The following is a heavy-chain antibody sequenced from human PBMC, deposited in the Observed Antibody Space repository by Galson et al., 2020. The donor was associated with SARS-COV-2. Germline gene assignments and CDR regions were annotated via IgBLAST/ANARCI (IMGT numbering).Heavy chain of an antibody. CDR2: IYYSGVT. V-gene: IGHV4-31*02. J-gene: IGHJ5*02. D-gene: IGHD6-6*01. CDR3: ARDRLGDRSSRFDP. CDR1: GDSITTSGYY. Sequence: SQTLSLTCTVSGDSITTSGYYWSWIRQLPGKGLEWIGYIYYSGVTYYKPSLRSRVTMSVDTSQNQFSLNLSSVTAADTAVYYCARDRLGDRSSRFDPWGQGILVTVSS.